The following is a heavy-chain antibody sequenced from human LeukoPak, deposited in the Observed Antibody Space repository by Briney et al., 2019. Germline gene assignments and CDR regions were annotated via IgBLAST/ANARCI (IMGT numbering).Heavy chain of an antibody. CDR3: ARGSGWYYWFDP. D-gene: IGHD6-19*01. Sequence: SETLSLTCAVSGGSISRSNWWSWVRQPPGKGLEWIGEIYHSGSTNYNPSLKSRVTISVDKSKSQFSLKLSSVTAADTAVYYCARGSGWYYWFDPWGQGTLVTVSS. J-gene: IGHJ5*02. CDR1: GGSISRSNW. CDR2: IYHSGST. V-gene: IGHV4-4*02.